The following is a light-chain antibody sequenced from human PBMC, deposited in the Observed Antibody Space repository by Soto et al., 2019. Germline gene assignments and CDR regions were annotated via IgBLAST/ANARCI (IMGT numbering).Light chain of an antibody. CDR2: EVS. J-gene: IGLJ3*02. V-gene: IGLV2-14*01. CDR1: SSDVGGYNY. CDR3: SSYTSSSNWV. Sequence: QSALTQPASVSGSPGQSITISCTGTSSDVGGYNYVSWFQQHPGKAPKLMIYEVSNRPSGVSNRFSGSKSGNTASLTISGLQAEDEADYYFSSYTSSSNWVFGGGTKLTVL.